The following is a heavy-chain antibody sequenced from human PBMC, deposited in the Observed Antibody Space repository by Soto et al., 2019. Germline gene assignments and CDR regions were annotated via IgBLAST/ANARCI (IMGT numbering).Heavy chain of an antibody. CDR1: GYSFTSYW. CDR3: ARRARYSSGWEPTYYYYGMDV. CDR2: IYPGDSDT. J-gene: IGHJ6*02. Sequence: GESLKISCKGSGYSFTSYWIGWVRQMPGKGLEWMGIIYPGDSDTRYSPPFQGQVPIAADKSISTAYLQWSSLKASDIAMYYCARRARYSSGWEPTYYYYGMDVWGQGTTVTVSS. V-gene: IGHV5-51*01. D-gene: IGHD6-19*01.